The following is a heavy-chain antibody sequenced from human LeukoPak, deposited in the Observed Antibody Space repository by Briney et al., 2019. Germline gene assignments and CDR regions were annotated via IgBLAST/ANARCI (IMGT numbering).Heavy chain of an antibody. CDR3: ARLSWRDAYYYFNY. D-gene: IGHD5-24*01. V-gene: IGHV3-74*01. Sequence: GGSLRLSCAASGFTFSNYWMFWVRQVPGKGLVWVSRINTDGISTTYADSVKGRFTISRDNAKNTLYLQMNSLRAEDTAVYYCARLSWRDAYYYFNYWGQGTLVTVSS. CDR1: GFTFSNYW. CDR2: INTDGIST. J-gene: IGHJ4*02.